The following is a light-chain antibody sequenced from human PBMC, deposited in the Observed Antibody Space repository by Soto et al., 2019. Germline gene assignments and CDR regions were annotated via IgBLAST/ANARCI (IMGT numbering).Light chain of an antibody. J-gene: IGKJ1*01. Sequence: EFVLTQSPGTLSLSPGERATLSCRASQTVRNNYLAWYHQKPGQAPRLLIYDASSRATGIPDRFSGGGSGTDFTLTISRLEPEDFAVYYCQQYGSSPRTFGQGTKVDTK. CDR2: DAS. V-gene: IGKV3-20*01. CDR1: QTVRNNY. CDR3: QQYGSSPRT.